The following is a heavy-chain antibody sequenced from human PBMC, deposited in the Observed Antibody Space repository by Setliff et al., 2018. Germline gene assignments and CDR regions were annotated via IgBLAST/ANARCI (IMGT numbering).Heavy chain of an antibody. CDR3: AKVNNRFWSGYYPHYYGMDV. Sequence: GGSLRLSCAASGFTFSSYAMSWVRQAPGKGLEWVSAISGSGVSTYYADSVKGRFTISRDNSKNTLYLQMNSLRAEDTAVYYCAKVNNRFWSGYYPHYYGMDVWGQGTTVTVSS. CDR2: ISGSGVST. CDR1: GFTFSSYA. V-gene: IGHV3-23*01. D-gene: IGHD3-3*01. J-gene: IGHJ6*02.